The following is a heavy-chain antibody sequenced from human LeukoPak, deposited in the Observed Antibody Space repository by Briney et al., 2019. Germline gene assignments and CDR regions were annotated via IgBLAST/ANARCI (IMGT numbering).Heavy chain of an antibody. CDR1: GGSVSSGNYY. CDR3: ARDPSGYFNY. CDR2: IYYSGST. D-gene: IGHD3-22*01. Sequence: PSETLSLTCSVSGGSVSSGNYYWSWIRQPPGKGLEWIGYIYYSGSTNCNPSLKSRVTISVDTSKNQFSLKLSSVTAADTAVYYCARDPSGYFNYWGQGTLATVSS. J-gene: IGHJ4*02. V-gene: IGHV4-61*01.